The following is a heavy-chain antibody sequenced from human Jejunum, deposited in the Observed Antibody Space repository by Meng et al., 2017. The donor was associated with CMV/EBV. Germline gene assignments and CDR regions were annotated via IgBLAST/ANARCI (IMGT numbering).Heavy chain of an antibody. CDR2: IYYSGTT. V-gene: IGHV4-39*07. D-gene: IGHD2-2*01. J-gene: IGHJ5*02. CDR3: ARSSTSGFDP. CDR1: GGSISSTTYY. Sequence: TVSGGSISSTTYYWGWIRQPPGKGLEWIGDIYYSGTTYYNPSLKSRLTISLDTSKNHFSLRLSSVTAADTALYYCARSSTSGFDPWGQGTLVTVSS.